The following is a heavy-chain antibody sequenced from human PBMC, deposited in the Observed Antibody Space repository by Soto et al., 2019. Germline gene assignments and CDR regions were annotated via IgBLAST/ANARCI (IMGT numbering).Heavy chain of an antibody. CDR2: ISGYNCDT. Sequence: QGQLVQSGPEVKKPGASVKVSCKASGYTFSRYGISWVRQAPGQGLEWMGWISGYNCDTKYAQKVQGRGTITIDTSTYTAYMELRSLTSDDTAIYYCEKNGQPPYYYYGMDVWGQGTTVTVSS. CDR1: GYTFSRYG. CDR3: EKNGQPPYYYYGMDV. D-gene: IGHD2-8*01. J-gene: IGHJ6*02. V-gene: IGHV1-18*01.